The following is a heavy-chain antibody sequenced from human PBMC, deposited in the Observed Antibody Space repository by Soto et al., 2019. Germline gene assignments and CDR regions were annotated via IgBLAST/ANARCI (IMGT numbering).Heavy chain of an antibody. CDR2: ISWDGGTT. Sequence: EVQLVESGGDVVQPGGSLRLSCAASGFTFEDYTIHWVRQAPGKALEWVSLISWDGGTTYYTHSVKGRFTISRDNSKNSLYRQMNRLRPEDTALYYCARDGSQKDDDGNWLGSWGQGTLVTVSS. D-gene: IGHD3-16*01. V-gene: IGHV3-43*01. J-gene: IGHJ5*01. CDR1: GFTFEDYT. CDR3: ARDGSQKDDDGNWLGS.